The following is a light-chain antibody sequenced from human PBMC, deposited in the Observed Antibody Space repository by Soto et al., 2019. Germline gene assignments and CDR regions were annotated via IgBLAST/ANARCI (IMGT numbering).Light chain of an antibody. CDR3: SSYTSSSTRV. CDR2: DVS. Sequence: SARPQPASVSGSPGQSITISCTGTSSDVGGYNYVSWYQQHPGKAPKLMIYDVSNRPSGVSNRFSGSKSGNTASLTISGLQAEDEADYYCSSYTSSSTRVFGTGTKVTVL. CDR1: SSDVGGYNY. V-gene: IGLV2-14*01. J-gene: IGLJ1*01.